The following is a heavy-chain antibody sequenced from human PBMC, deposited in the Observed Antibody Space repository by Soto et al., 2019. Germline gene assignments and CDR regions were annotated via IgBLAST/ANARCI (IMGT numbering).Heavy chain of an antibody. D-gene: IGHD2-8*01. J-gene: IGHJ5*02. CDR1: GGSISSYY. V-gene: IGHV4-59*01. CDR3: AREGGYCTNGVCYKENWFDP. Sequence: PXETLSLTCTVSGGSISSYYWSWIRQPPGKGLEWIGYTYYSGSTNYNPSLKSRVTISVDTSKNQFSLKLSSVTAADTAVYYCAREGGYCTNGVCYKENWFDPWGQGTLVTVSS. CDR2: TYYSGST.